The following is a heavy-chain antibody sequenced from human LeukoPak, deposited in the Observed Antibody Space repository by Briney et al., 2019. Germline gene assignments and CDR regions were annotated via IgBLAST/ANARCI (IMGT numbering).Heavy chain of an antibody. D-gene: IGHD3-3*01. J-gene: IGHJ3*02. Sequence: GGSLRLSCVASGFTFTTYAMSWVRQAPGEGLEWVSTISGSGGSTYYADSVKGRFTISRDNSKNTLYLQMNSLRAEDTAVYYCAKHPSYDVDAFDIWGQGTMVTVCS. CDR1: GFTFTTYA. V-gene: IGHV3-23*01. CDR3: AKHPSYDVDAFDI. CDR2: ISGSGGST.